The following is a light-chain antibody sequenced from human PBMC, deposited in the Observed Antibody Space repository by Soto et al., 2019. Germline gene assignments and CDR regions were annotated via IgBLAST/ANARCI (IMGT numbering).Light chain of an antibody. CDR2: AAS. Sequence: DVQMTRAASSLSASVGGRVTITCRASQGISNYLAWYQQKPGKVPKLLIYAASTLQSGVPSRFSGSGSGTDFTFTITSLQPEDVATYYCQKYNSALSRGFGQGTKV. V-gene: IGKV1-27*01. CDR1: QGISNY. J-gene: IGKJ1*01. CDR3: QKYNSALSRG.